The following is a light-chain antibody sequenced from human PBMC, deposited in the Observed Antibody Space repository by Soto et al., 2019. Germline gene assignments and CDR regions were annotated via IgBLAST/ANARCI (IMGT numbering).Light chain of an antibody. CDR2: GNS. V-gene: IGLV1-40*01. Sequence: QSVLTQPPSVSGAPGQRVTISCTGSSSDIGAGYDVHWYQQLPGTAPKLLIYGNSNRPSGVPDRFSGSKSGTSASLAITGLQAEHEADYYCQSYDSSLSGSEVVFGGGTQLTVL. CDR3: QSYDSSLSGSEVV. J-gene: IGLJ2*01. CDR1: SSDIGAGYD.